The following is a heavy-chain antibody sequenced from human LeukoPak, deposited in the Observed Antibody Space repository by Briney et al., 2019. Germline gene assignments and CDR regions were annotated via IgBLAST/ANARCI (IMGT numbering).Heavy chain of an antibody. V-gene: IGHV4-34*01. CDR3: AGEIAAAGTSFDY. D-gene: IGHD6-13*01. J-gene: IGHJ4*02. Sequence: SETLSLTRAVYGGSFSGYYWSWIRQPPGKGLEWIGEINHSGSTNYNPSLKSRVTISVDTSKNQFSPKLSSVTAADTAVYYCAGEIAAAGTSFDYWGQGTLVTVSS. CDR2: INHSGST. CDR1: GGSFSGYY.